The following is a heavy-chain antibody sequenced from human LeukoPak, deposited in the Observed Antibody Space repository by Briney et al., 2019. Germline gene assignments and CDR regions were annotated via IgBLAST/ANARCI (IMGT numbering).Heavy chain of an antibody. CDR1: GDSISSGDYY. Sequence: SETLSLTCTVSGDSISSGDYYWSWIRQPAGKGLEWIGRISSSGSTNYNPSLKSRVTISVDTSKNQFSLKLSSVTAADTAVYFCARGPYSYDSSGAFDIWGQGTTVTVSS. D-gene: IGHD3-22*01. J-gene: IGHJ3*02. CDR3: ARGPYSYDSSGAFDI. V-gene: IGHV4-61*02. CDR2: ISSSGST.